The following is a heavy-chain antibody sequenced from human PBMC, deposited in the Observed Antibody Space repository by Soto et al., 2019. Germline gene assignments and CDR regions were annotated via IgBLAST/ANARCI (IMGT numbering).Heavy chain of an antibody. CDR2: IYYSGIT. J-gene: IGHJ4*02. CDR3: ARHGSN. V-gene: IGHV4-39*01. Sequence: SETLSLTCTVSGVSISNSSYYWGWIRRPPGKGLEWVGTIYYSGITYYNPSLKSRVTISVDTSKNQFSLKLTSVTAADTAVYYCARHGSNWGQGTLVTVSS. CDR1: GVSISNSSYY.